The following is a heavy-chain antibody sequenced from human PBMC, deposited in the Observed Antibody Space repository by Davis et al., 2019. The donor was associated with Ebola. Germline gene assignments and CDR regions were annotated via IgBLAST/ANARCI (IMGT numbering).Heavy chain of an antibody. D-gene: IGHD1-1*01. CDR1: GFRFRSYA. Sequence: GESLKISCAASGFRFRSYAMSWVRQAPGKGLEWVSLISGSGGSTYDADSVKGRFTISRDNSKNTLYLQMNSLRAEDTAIYYCAKHRTYSWSDLFDYWGQGTLVTVSS. CDR3: AKHRTYSWSDLFDY. V-gene: IGHV3-23*01. J-gene: IGHJ4*02. CDR2: ISGSGGST.